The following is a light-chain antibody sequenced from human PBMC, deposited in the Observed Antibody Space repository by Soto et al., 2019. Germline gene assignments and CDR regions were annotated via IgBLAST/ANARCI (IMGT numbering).Light chain of an antibody. J-gene: IGKJ1*01. CDR3: KSYKNWPQ. Sequence: EIVMTQSPATLSVSPGNRAALSCRASQSVGSNLAWYQQKPGQSPRLLIYGASTRATGIPVRFSGSGSGTAFTLTFGSLRSEDFAVYYCKSYKNWPQFDPGTKVEIK. CDR2: GAS. V-gene: IGKV3-15*01. CDR1: QSVGSN.